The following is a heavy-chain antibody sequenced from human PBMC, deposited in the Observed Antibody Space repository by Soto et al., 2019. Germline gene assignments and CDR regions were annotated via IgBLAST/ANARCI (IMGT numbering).Heavy chain of an antibody. J-gene: IGHJ6*03. D-gene: IGHD1-7*01. CDR2: IDYSGGT. V-gene: IGHV4-59*02. CDR1: GGSVKSSD. CDR3: ARWRWRSGWNCNSRDA. Sequence: SLTLRLPCTVCGGSVKSSDWSLLLQTTGKGLERIGYIDYSGGTNYNPSLKRRLTISVDTSQNRFSLKRKSVTAADTAVYYFARWRWRSGWNCNSRDAWGKGTTVTAS.